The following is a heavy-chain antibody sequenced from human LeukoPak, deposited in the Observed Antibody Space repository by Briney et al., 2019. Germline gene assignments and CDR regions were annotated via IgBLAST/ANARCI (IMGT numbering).Heavy chain of an antibody. CDR2: ISGSGGST. Sequence: GGSLRLSCAASGFTFSSYAMSWVRQAPGKGLEWVSAISGSGGSTYYADSVKGRFTISRDNSKNPLYLQMNSLRDEDTAVYYCAKERLLWFGELLPPFATWGQGTLVNVSS. D-gene: IGHD3-10*01. CDR3: AKERLLWFGELLPPFAT. J-gene: IGHJ5*02. V-gene: IGHV3-23*01. CDR1: GFTFSSYA.